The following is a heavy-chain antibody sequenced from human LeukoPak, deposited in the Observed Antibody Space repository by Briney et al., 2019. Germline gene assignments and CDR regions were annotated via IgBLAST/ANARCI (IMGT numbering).Heavy chain of an antibody. CDR1: GFTFSDYY. D-gene: IGHD6-13*01. V-gene: IGHV3-11*04. CDR3: ASEGAAAGCLDAFDI. Sequence: GGSLRLSCAASGFTFSDYYMSWIRQAPGKGLEWVSYISSSGSTIYYADSVKGRFTISRDNSKNSLYLQMNSLRAEDTAVYYCASEGAAAGCLDAFDIWGQGTMATVSS. CDR2: ISSSGSTI. J-gene: IGHJ3*02.